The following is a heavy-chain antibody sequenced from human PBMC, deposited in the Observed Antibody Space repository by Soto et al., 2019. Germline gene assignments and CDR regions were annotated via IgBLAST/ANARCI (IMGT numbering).Heavy chain of an antibody. CDR1: GFTFSSYS. J-gene: IGHJ4*02. D-gene: IGHD1-1*01. Sequence: SGGSLRLSCAASGFTFSSYSMNWVRQAPGKGLEWVSSISSSSSYIYYADSVKGRFTISRDNAKNSLYLQMNSLRAEDTAVYYCARDGTALFDYWGQGTLVTVSS. CDR3: ARDGTALFDY. CDR2: ISSSSSYI. V-gene: IGHV3-21*01.